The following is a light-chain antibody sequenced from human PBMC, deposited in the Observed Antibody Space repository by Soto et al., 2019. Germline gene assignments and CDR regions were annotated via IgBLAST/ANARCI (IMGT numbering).Light chain of an antibody. CDR2: EVS. Sequence: QSALTQPPSASGSPGQSVTISCTGTSSDVGGYNYVSWYHQHPGKAPKLMIYEVSKRPSGVPGRFSASKSGNTASLTVSGLQAEDEADYYFSSYGGNNNLVFGGGTKVTVL. CDR1: SSDVGGYNY. CDR3: SSYGGNNNLV. V-gene: IGLV2-8*01. J-gene: IGLJ2*01.